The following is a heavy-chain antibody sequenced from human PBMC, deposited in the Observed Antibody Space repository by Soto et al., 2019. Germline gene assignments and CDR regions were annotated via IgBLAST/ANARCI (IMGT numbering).Heavy chain of an antibody. CDR3: ARDLDTSLGYYYYYEMDV. D-gene: IGHD5-18*01. V-gene: IGHV3-33*01. CDR2: IWHDGSKK. Sequence: QVHLVESGGGVVQPGRSLRLSCAASGFTFSTYGMHWVRQAPGKGLEWVALIWHDGSKKYFADSVRGRFTISRDNSKNTHYLQMNSLRVEDTAVYYCARDLDTSLGYYYYYEMDVWGQGTTVTVSS. CDR1: GFTFSTYG. J-gene: IGHJ6*02.